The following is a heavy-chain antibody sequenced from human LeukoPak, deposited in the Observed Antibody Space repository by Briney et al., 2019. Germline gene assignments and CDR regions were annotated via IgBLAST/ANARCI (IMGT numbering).Heavy chain of an antibody. Sequence: PGGSLRLSCAASGFTFSSYWMGWARQAPGKGLEWVANIRQDGSETHYMDSVKGRFTISRDNAKNSLFLQMDSLRDEDTAVYYCASGFSSSPYFDYWGQGTLVTVSS. J-gene: IGHJ4*02. CDR3: ASGFSSSPYFDY. CDR1: GFTFSSYW. V-gene: IGHV3-7*02. CDR2: IRQDGSET. D-gene: IGHD6-6*01.